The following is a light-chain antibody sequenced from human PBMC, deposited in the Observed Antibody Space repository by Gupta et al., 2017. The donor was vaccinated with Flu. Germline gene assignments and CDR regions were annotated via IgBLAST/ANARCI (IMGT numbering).Light chain of an antibody. CDR1: DRVGTN. CDR3: LQYSIWPPGM. CDR2: GAS. Sequence: VMTQSPATLSVSPGEAVTLSCRASDRVGTNLAWYQQRPGQAPRLLIHGASTRASGVPPRFSGGGFSTEFTLTITDRQPEDLGVYYCLQYSIWPPGMFGQGTKV. V-gene: IGKV3D-15*01. J-gene: IGKJ1*01.